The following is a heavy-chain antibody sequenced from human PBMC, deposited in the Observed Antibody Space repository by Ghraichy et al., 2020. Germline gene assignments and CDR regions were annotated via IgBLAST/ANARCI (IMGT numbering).Heavy chain of an antibody. J-gene: IGHJ4*02. CDR3: ANGGNSLDF. D-gene: IGHD4-23*01. CDR1: GASISHNY. CDR2: IYYNGDT. V-gene: IGHV4-59*03. Sequence: SETLSLTCTVSGASISHNYWSWIRQPPGKGLEWIGWIYYNGDTNYNPSLKSRVTISVDASKNQFSLKLSSVTAADTAVYYCANGGNSLDFWGQGTLVTVSS.